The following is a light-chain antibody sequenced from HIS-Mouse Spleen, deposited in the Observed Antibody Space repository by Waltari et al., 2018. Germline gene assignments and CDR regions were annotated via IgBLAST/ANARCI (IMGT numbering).Light chain of an antibody. V-gene: IGKV4-1*01. J-gene: IGKJ4*01. CDR1: QSVLYSSNNKNY. CDR2: WAS. CDR3: QQYYSTPPLT. Sequence: DIVMTQSPDSLAVSLGERATINCKSSQSVLYSSNNKNYLACYQQKPGQPPKLLIYWASTRESGVPDRFSGSGSGTDFTLTISSLQAEDVAVYYCQQYYSTPPLTFGGGTKVEIK.